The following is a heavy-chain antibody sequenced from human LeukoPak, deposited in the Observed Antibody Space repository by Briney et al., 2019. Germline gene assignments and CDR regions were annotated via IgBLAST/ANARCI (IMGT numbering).Heavy chain of an antibody. Sequence: GGSLRLSCAASGFTFSSYSMTWVRQAPGKGLDWVSVIRGSDDSTYYADSVKGRFTISRDNSKNTLYLQMNSLRADDTAIYYCTKAPGEQYLVPTDWGQGTLVTVSS. CDR1: GFTFSSYS. V-gene: IGHV3-23*01. J-gene: IGHJ4*02. CDR3: TKAPGEQYLVPTD. CDR2: IRGSDDST. D-gene: IGHD2-2*01.